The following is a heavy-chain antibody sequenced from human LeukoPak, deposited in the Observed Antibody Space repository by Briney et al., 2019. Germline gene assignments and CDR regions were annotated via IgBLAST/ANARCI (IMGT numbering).Heavy chain of an antibody. V-gene: IGHV4-39*07. D-gene: IGHD3-10*01. J-gene: IGHJ4*02. CDR3: ASSGGNYFDY. CDR1: GGSINSGSYY. Sequence: SETLSLTCTVSGGSINSGSYYWGWIRQPPGKGLEWIGSIYYSGSTNYNPSLKSRVTISVDTSKNQFSLKLSSVTAADTAVYYCASSGGNYFDYWGQGTLVTVSS. CDR2: IYYSGST.